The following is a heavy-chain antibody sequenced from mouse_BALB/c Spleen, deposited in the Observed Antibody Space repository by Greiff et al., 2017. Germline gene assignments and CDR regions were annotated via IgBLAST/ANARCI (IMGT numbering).Heavy chain of an antibody. CDR1: GFTFSDYY. D-gene: IGHD2-14*01. V-gene: IGHV5-4*02. Sequence: EVHLVESGGGLVKPGGSLKLSCAASGFTFSDYYMYWVRQTPEKRLEWVATISDGGSYTYYPDSVKGRFTISRDNAKNNLYLQMSSLKSEDTAMYYCARAYYRSLFDYWGQGTTLTVSS. J-gene: IGHJ2*01. CDR2: ISDGGSYT. CDR3: ARAYYRSLFDY.